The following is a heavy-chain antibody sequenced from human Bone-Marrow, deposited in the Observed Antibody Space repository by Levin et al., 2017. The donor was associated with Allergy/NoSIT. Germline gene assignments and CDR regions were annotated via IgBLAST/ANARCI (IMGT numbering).Heavy chain of an antibody. D-gene: IGHD4-23*01. CDR2: ISYDGSNK. V-gene: IGHV3-30*04. Sequence: LSLTCAASGFTFSSYAMHWVRQAPGKGLEWVAVISYDGSNKYYADSVKGRFTISRDNSKNTLYLQMNSLRAEDTAVYYCARDTNYGGNSYFDYWGQGTLVTVSS. CDR1: GFTFSSYA. J-gene: IGHJ4*02. CDR3: ARDTNYGGNSYFDY.